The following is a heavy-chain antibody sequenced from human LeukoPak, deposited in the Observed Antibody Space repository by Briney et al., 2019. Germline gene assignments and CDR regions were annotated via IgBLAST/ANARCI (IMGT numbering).Heavy chain of an antibody. D-gene: IGHD1-26*01. J-gene: IGHJ4*02. V-gene: IGHV1-69*13. CDR3: ARSDPPERYSGSYSSFDY. CDR1: GGTFSSYA. Sequence: ASVKVSCKASGGTFSSYAISWVRQAPGQGLEWMGGIIPIFGTANYAQKFQGRVTITADESTSTAYMELSSLRSEDTAVYYCARSDPPERYSGSYSSFDYWGQGTLVTVSS. CDR2: IIPIFGTA.